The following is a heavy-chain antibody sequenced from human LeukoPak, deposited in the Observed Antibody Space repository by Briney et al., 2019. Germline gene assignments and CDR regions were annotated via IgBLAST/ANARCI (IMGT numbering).Heavy chain of an antibody. D-gene: IGHD4-17*01. CDR1: GFTFSNYA. CDR3: AKKYGDYFDY. J-gene: IGHJ4*02. Sequence: TGGSLRLSCAASGFTFSNYAMSWVRQAPGKGLEWVSGISGSGGSTYYADSVKGRFTISRDNSKNTLYLQMNSLRAEDTAVYYCAKKYGDYFDYWGQGTLVTVSS. CDR2: ISGSGGST. V-gene: IGHV3-23*01.